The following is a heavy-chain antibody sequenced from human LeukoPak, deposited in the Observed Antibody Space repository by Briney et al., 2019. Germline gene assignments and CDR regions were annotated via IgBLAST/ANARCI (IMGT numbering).Heavy chain of an antibody. D-gene: IGHD1-7*01. V-gene: IGHV1-18*01. CDR3: ARGDEGNSVYYFEY. J-gene: IGHJ4*02. Sequence: ASVKVSCKASGYTFTRYYITWVRQAPGQGLEWMGWISGYDGHTKYAQKFQDRVSMTIDTSTSTASMELRSLGSDDTAFYFCARGDEGNSVYYFEYWGQGTLVTVSS. CDR1: GYTFTRYY. CDR2: ISGYDGHT.